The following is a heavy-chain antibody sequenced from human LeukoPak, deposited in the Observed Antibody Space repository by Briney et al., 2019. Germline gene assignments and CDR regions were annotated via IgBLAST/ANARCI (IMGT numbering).Heavy chain of an antibody. J-gene: IGHJ4*02. CDR1: GYSISSGYF. D-gene: IGHD6-13*01. CDR2: IYHSGST. CDR3: ARNRIAAAGGVDY. V-gene: IGHV4-38-2*02. Sequence: SETLSLTCTVSGYSISSGYFWGWIRQPPGKGLEWIGTIYHSGSTYYNPSLKSRVTISVDTSKNQFSLKLSSVTAADTAVYYCARNRIAAAGGVDYWGQGTLVTVSS.